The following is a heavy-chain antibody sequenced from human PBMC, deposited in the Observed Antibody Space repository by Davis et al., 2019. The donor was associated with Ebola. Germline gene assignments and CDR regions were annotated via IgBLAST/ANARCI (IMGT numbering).Heavy chain of an antibody. CDR1: GYTFTSYA. CDR2: INPHNGNT. CDR3: ARCGSRCISTSCYRDHYYYYYGMDV. Sequence: AASVKVSCKASGYTFTSYAMNWVRQAPGQGLEWMGWINPHNGNTNYAQNVQGRVTMTTDTSTSTAYMELRSLRSDDTAVYYCARCGSRCISTSCYRDHYYYYYGMDVWGQGTTVTVSS. J-gene: IGHJ6*02. V-gene: IGHV1-18*01. D-gene: IGHD2-2*01.